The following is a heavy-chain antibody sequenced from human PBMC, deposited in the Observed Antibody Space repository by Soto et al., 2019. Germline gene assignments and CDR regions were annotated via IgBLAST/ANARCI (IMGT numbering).Heavy chain of an antibody. CDR2: IYNSGST. V-gene: IGHV4-31*03. CDR3: AREREDVWGPAANPIYYYDMGV. CDR1: GGSISSSPYY. J-gene: IGHJ6*02. D-gene: IGHD2-2*01. Sequence: QVQLQESGPGLVKPSQTLSLTCTVSGGSISSSPYYWTWIRQHPGKGLVWIGYIYNSGSTNYNPSLKRRVTLSLDTSKNQFSLKLSSVTAADPAVYYCAREREDVWGPAANPIYYYDMGVWGQGTTVNVSS.